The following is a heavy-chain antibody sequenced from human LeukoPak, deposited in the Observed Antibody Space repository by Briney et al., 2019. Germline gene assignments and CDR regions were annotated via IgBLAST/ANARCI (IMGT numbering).Heavy chain of an antibody. CDR1: GYTFTSYG. D-gene: IGHD3-22*01. J-gene: IGHJ6*03. V-gene: IGHV1-18*01. CDR2: ISAYNGNR. Sequence: ASVKVSCKASGYTFTSYGISWVRQAPGQGLEWMGWISAYNGNRNYAQKLQGRVTMTTDKSTSTAYMELRSLRSDDTAVYYCARDLVTSLYYYDSSGYTPHRRPPPTEYYMDVWGKGTTVTVSS. CDR3: ARDLVTSLYYYDSSGYTPHRRPPPTEYYMDV.